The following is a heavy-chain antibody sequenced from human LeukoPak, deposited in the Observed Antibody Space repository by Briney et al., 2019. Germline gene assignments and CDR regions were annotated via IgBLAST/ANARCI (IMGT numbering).Heavy chain of an antibody. J-gene: IGHJ4*02. Sequence: SETLSLTCAVYGGSFSGYYWSWIRQPPGKGLEWIGEINHSGSTNYNPSLKSRVTISVDTSKNQFSLKLSSVTAADTAVYYCARGDPTMARGVKIDYWGQGTLVTVSS. V-gene: IGHV4-34*01. CDR3: ARGDPTMARGVKIDY. D-gene: IGHD3-10*01. CDR1: GGSFSGYY. CDR2: INHSGST.